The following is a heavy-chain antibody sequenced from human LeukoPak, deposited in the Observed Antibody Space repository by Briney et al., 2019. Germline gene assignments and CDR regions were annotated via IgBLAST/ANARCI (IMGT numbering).Heavy chain of an antibody. D-gene: IGHD3-10*01. J-gene: IGHJ5*02. CDR1: GYTFTSYD. CDR3: ARQESWFDP. CDR2: INPNSGGT. V-gene: IGHV1-2*02. Sequence: ASVKVSCKASGYTFTSYDINWVRQATGQGLEWMGWINPNSGGTNYAQKFQGRVTMTRDTSISTAYMELSRLRSDDTAVYYCARQESWFDPWGQGTLVTVSS.